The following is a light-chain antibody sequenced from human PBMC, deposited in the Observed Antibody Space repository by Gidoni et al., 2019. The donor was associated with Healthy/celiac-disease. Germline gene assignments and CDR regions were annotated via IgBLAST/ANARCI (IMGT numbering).Light chain of an antibody. Sequence: QSVLTQPPSVSGAPGQRVTISCTGSSSNIGAGYDVHWYQQLPGTAPKLLIYDNSNRPSGVPDRFSGSKSGISASLAITGLQAEDEADYYCQSYDSSLSGGVFGGGTKLTVL. CDR2: DNS. CDR1: SSNIGAGYD. J-gene: IGLJ2*01. V-gene: IGLV1-40*01. CDR3: QSYDSSLSGGV.